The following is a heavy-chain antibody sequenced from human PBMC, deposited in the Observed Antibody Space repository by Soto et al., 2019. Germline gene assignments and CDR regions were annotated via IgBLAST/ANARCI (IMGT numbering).Heavy chain of an antibody. CDR3: ARGLIWSGSPNYGMDV. J-gene: IGHJ6*02. CDR1: GFTFSSYA. V-gene: IGHV3-64*02. CDR2: ISSNGGST. Sequence: PGGSLRLSCAASGFTFSSYAMHWVRQAPGKGLEYVSAISSNGGSTYYADSVKGRFTISRDNSKNTLYLQMGSLRAEDMAVYYCARGLIWSGSPNYGMDVWGQGTTVTVSS. D-gene: IGHD3-3*01.